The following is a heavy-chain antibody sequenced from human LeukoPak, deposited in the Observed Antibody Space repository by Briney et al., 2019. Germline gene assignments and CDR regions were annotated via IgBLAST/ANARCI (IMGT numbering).Heavy chain of an antibody. CDR1: GFSFNSYA. J-gene: IGHJ4*02. CDR2: ISGSETFT. Sequence: PGGSLILSCAASGFSFNSYAMSWVRQAPGKGLEWVSAISGSETFTNYADSVKGRFTISRDNPNNTLSLRMNSLRVEDTAIYYCVKERSCSGGSCYSSHDLHWGQGTLVTVSS. CDR3: VKERSCSGGSCYSSHDLH. D-gene: IGHD2-15*01. V-gene: IGHV3-23*01.